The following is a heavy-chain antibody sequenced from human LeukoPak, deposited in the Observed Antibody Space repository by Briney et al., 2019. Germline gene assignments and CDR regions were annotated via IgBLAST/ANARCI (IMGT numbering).Heavy chain of an antibody. CDR2: ISYDGSNK. J-gene: IGHJ4*02. D-gene: IGHD3-22*01. CDR3: ARDPDYYDSSGYYYTLDY. CDR1: GFTFSSYA. Sequence: GGSLRLSCAASGFTFSSYAMHWVRQAPGKGLEWVAVISYDGSNKYYADSVKGRFTISRDNSKNTLYLQMNSLRAEDTAVYYCARDPDYYDSSGYYYTLDYWGQGTLVTVSS. V-gene: IGHV3-30-3*01.